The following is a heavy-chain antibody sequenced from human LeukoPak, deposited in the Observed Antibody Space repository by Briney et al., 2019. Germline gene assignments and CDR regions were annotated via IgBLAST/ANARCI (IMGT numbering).Heavy chain of an antibody. Sequence: RRSLRLSCAASGFTFSSYAMHWVRQAPGKGLEWVAVISYDGSNKYYADSVKGRFTISRDNSKNTLYLQMNSLRAEDTAVYYCARVSPRITMVRGVTYDYWGQGTLVTVSS. CDR3: ARVSPRITMVRGVTYDY. CDR1: GFTFSSYA. J-gene: IGHJ4*02. CDR2: ISYDGSNK. V-gene: IGHV3-30*04. D-gene: IGHD3-10*01.